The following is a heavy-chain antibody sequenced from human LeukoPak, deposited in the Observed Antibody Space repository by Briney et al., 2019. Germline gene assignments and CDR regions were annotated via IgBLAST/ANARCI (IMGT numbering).Heavy chain of an antibody. CDR1: GFTFTDHY. J-gene: IGHJ4*02. V-gene: IGHV1-2*02. D-gene: IGHD2-21*01. CDR3: VREGEGPLFKDFDY. CDR2: IGPHSTFT. Sequence: GASVKLSCKSSGFTFTDHYIHWVRQGPGQGLEWMGYIGPHSTFTSSPQEFQGRVTMNRDASMSTAYMELTRLTSDDTAVYYCVREGEGPLFKDFDYWGQGTLVTVSS.